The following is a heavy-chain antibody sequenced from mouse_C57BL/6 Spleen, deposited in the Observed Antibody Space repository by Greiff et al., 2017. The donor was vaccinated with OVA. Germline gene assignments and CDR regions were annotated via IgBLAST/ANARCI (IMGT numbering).Heavy chain of an antibody. CDR3: AREGLYDYDGRRWFAY. V-gene: IGHV1-72*01. CDR2: IDPNSGGT. D-gene: IGHD2-4*01. Sequence: QVHVKQPGAELVKPGASVKLSCKASGYTFTSYWMHWVKQRPGRGLEWIGRIDPNSGGTKYNEKFKSKATLTVDKPSSTAYMQLSSLTSEDSAVYYCAREGLYDYDGRRWFAYWGQGTLVTVSA. J-gene: IGHJ3*01. CDR1: GYTFTSYW.